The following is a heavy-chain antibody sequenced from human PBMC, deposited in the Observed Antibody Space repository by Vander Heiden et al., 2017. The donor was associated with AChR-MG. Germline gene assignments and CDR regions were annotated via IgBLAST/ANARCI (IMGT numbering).Heavy chain of an antibody. J-gene: IGHJ4*02. CDR3: ARVATQLDDYYFDY. Sequence: QVQLVESGGGVVQPGRSLRLSCAASGFTYGSDGMHGVRQAPGKGLGWVAVIWYDGSNKYYADSVKGRFTISRENSKNTLYLQMNSLRAEDTAVYYCARVATQLDDYYFDYWGQGTLVTVSS. D-gene: IGHD6-13*01. V-gene: IGHV3-33*01. CDR1: GFTYGSDG. CDR2: IWYDGSNK.